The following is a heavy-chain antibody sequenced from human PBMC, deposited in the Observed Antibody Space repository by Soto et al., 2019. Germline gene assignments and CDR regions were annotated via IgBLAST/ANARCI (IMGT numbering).Heavy chain of an antibody. CDR2: ISGSGGST. CDR1: GFTFSSYA. J-gene: IGHJ4*02. D-gene: IGHD6-13*01. CDR3: AKDSGIAAAGPSDCFDY. V-gene: IGHV3-23*01. Sequence: GGSLRLSCAASGFTFSSYAMSWVRQAPGKGLEWVSAISGSGGSTYYADSVKGRFTISRDNSKNTLYLQMNSLRAEDTAVYYCAKDSGIAAAGPSDCFDYWGQGTLVTVSS.